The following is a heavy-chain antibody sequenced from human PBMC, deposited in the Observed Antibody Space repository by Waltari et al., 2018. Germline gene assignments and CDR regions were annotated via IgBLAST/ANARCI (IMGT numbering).Heavy chain of an antibody. Sequence: QVQLVESGGGVVQPGRSLRLSCAASGFTFRSYGMHWVRQAPGKGLEWVAVIWYDGSNKYYADSVKGRFTISRDNSKNTLYLQMNSLRAEDTAVYYCASLAATEGSIDYWGQGTLVTVSS. CDR1: GFTFRSYG. D-gene: IGHD2-15*01. CDR2: IWYDGSNK. V-gene: IGHV3-33*01. CDR3: ASLAATEGSIDY. J-gene: IGHJ4*02.